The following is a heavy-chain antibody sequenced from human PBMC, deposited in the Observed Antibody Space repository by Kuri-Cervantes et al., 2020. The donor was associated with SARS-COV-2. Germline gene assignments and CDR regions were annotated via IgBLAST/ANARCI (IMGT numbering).Heavy chain of an antibody. V-gene: IGHV4-61*08. CDR3: ARDKDGSGSLWFDP. D-gene: IGHD3-10*01. J-gene: IGHJ5*02. Sequence: ESLKISCTVSGGSISSGDYYWSWIRQPPGKGLEWIGYIYYSGSTYYNPSLKSRVTISVDTSKNQFSLKLSSVTAADTAVYYCARDKDGSGSLWFDPWGQGTLVTVSS. CDR2: IYYSGST. CDR1: GGSISSGDYY.